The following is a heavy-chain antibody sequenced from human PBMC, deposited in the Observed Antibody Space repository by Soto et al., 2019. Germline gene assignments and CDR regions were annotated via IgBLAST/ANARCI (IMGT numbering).Heavy chain of an antibody. CDR3: ARGPRNWGVDY. V-gene: IGHV1-8*01. J-gene: IGHJ4*02. Sequence: QVQLVQSGAEVKKPGASVKVSCKAAGYTFTSYDFNWVRQATGQGFEWMGWMNPDSGNTGYAQKFQGRVTMTRDTSVSTAYMELSRLRSEDTAVYYCARGPRNWGVDYWGQGTLVTVSS. D-gene: IGHD7-27*01. CDR1: GYTFTSYD. CDR2: MNPDSGNT.